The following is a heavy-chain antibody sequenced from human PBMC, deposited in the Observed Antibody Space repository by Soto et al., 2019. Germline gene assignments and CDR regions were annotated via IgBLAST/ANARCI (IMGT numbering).Heavy chain of an antibody. Sequence: PSETLSLTCTVSGGSISSGGYYWSWIRQHPGKGLEWIGYIYYSGSTYYNPSLKSRVTISVDTSKNQFSLKLSSVTAADTAVYYWARDRGDYDFWSGYQYYGMDVWGQGTTVTVYS. V-gene: IGHV4-31*03. CDR2: IYYSGST. D-gene: IGHD3-3*01. J-gene: IGHJ6*02. CDR1: GGSISSGGYY. CDR3: ARDRGDYDFWSGYQYYGMDV.